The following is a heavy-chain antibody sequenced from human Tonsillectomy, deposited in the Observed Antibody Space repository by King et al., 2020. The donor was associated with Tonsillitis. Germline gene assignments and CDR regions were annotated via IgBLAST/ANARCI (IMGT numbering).Heavy chain of an antibody. CDR2: TYYRSKWYN. V-gene: IGHV6-1*01. CDR1: GDSVSSNSAA. CDR3: ARDRRIAAPVVWVYYGMDV. Sequence: VQLQQSGPGLVKPSQTLSLTCAISGDSVSSNSAAWNWIRQSPSRGLEWLGRTYYRSKWYNDYAVSVKSRITIKSETSTNQFSLQLNSVTPEDTAVYYCARDRRIAAPVVWVYYGMDVWGQGTTVTVSS. D-gene: IGHD6-25*01. J-gene: IGHJ6*02.